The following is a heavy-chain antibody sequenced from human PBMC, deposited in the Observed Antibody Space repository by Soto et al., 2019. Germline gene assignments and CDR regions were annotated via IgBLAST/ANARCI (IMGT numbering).Heavy chain of an antibody. V-gene: IGHV3-30*18. D-gene: IGHD4-17*01. Sequence: GGSLRLSCAASGFTFSSYGMHWVRQAPGKGLEWVAVISYDGSNKYYADSVKGRFTISRDNSKNTLYLQMNSLRAEDTALYYCAKAINDYGDYSYMDVWGKGTTVTVSS. J-gene: IGHJ6*03. CDR1: GFTFSSYG. CDR3: AKAINDYGDYSYMDV. CDR2: ISYDGSNK.